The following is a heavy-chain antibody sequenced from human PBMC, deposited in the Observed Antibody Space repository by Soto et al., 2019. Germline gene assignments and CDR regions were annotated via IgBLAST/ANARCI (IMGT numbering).Heavy chain of an antibody. J-gene: IGHJ4*02. CDR2: INNDGSST. D-gene: IGHD3-16*01. CDR3: ARDLGGPDY. CDR1: GFTLNNYW. Sequence: GGSLRLSCAASGFTLNNYWMHWVREAPGKGLVWVSRINNDGSSTAYADPVKGRFTISRDNAKNTLYLQMNSLRAEDTAIYYCARDLGGPDYWGQGTLVTVS. V-gene: IGHV3-74*01.